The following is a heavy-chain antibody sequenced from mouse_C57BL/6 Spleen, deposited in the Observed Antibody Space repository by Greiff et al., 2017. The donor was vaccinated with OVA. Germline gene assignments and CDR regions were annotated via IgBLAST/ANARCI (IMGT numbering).Heavy chain of an antibody. CDR3: ASGGKLGQFAY. V-gene: IGHV1-52*01. D-gene: IGHD4-1*01. Sequence: QVQLQQPGAELVRPGSSVKLSCKASGYTFTSYWMHWVKQRPIQGLEWIGNIDPSDSETHYNQKFKDKATLTVDKSSSTAYMQLSSLTSEDSAIYYCASGGKLGQFAYWGQGTLVTVSA. J-gene: IGHJ3*01. CDR1: GYTFTSYW. CDR2: IDPSDSET.